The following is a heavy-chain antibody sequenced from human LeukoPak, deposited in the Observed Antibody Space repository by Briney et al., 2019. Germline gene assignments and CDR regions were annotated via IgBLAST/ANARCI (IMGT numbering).Heavy chain of an antibody. J-gene: IGHJ4*02. CDR2: IMQDGNDK. D-gene: IGHD1-26*01. Sequence: GGSLRLSCAASGFTFSSYWMSWVRQAPGKGLEWVANIMQDGNDKYYVASVKGRFTISRDNAKNSLYLQLNSLRVEDTAVYYCASRIVGTPDYFDYWGQGTLVTVSS. V-gene: IGHV3-7*01. CDR3: ASRIVGTPDYFDY. CDR1: GFTFSSYW.